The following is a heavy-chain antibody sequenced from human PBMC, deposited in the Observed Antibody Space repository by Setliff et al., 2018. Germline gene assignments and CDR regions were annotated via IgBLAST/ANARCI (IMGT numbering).Heavy chain of an antibody. J-gene: IGHJ3*02. CDR1: GYTFTTYA. V-gene: IGHV1-3*04. D-gene: IGHD5-12*01. CDR3: ARSPYSRRAFDI. Sequence: ASVKVSCKASGYTFTTYAISWMRQAPGQGLEWMGWINTNTGNPNYAQGRVTITRDTSASTVYMELSSVRSEDTAVYYCARSPYSRRAFDIWGQGTMVTVSS. CDR2: INTNTGNP.